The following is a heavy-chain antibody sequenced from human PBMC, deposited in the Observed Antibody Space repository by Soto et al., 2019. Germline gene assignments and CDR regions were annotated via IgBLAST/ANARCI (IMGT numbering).Heavy chain of an antibody. CDR2: ISAYNGNT. CDR3: ARNVINYDFWSGYYKELDY. CDR1: GYTFTSYG. V-gene: IGHV1-18*01. Sequence: ASVKVSCKASGYTFTSYGISWVRQAPGQGLEWMGWISAYNGNTNYAQKLQGRVTMTTDTSTSTAYMELRSLRSDDTAVYYCARNVINYDFWSGYYKELDYWGQGTLVTVSS. D-gene: IGHD3-3*01. J-gene: IGHJ4*02.